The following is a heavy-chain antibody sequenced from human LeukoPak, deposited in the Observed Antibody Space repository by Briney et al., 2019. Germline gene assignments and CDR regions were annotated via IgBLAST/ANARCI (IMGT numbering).Heavy chain of an antibody. D-gene: IGHD5-18*01. V-gene: IGHV1-2*02. CDR1: GYTFTGYY. CDR2: INPNSGGT. CDR3: ARARSRFVDTAMVTVY. Sequence: GASVKVSCKASGYTFTGYYMHWVRQAPGQGLEWMGWINPNSGGTNYAQKFQGRVTMTRDTSISTAYMELSRLRSDDTAVYYCARARSRFVDTAMVTVYWGQGTLVTVSS. J-gene: IGHJ4*02.